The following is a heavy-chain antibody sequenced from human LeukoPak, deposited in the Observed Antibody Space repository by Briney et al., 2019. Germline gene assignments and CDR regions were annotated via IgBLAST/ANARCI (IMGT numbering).Heavy chain of an antibody. CDR1: GFTFSSYW. J-gene: IGHJ4*02. D-gene: IGHD3-22*01. V-gene: IGHV3-7*01. Sequence: GGSLRLSCAASGFTFSSYWMSWVRQAPGKGLEWVANIKQDGNEKYYVDSVKGRFTISRDNAKNSLYLQMNSLRAEDTAVYYCARDLWNYYDSSGYYFWGQGTLVTVSS. CDR2: IKQDGNEK. CDR3: ARDLWNYYDSSGYYF.